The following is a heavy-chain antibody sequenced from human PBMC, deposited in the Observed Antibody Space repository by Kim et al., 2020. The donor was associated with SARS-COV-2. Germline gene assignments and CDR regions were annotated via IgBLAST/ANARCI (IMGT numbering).Heavy chain of an antibody. CDR2: ISAYNGNT. J-gene: IGHJ4*02. D-gene: IGHD3-22*01. V-gene: IGHV1-18*01. Sequence: ASVKVSCKASGYTFTNYGISWVRQAPGQGLEWMGWISAYNGNTKYAQKLQGRVTMTTDTSTSTAYMELRSLRSDDTAVYYCAREGGPGDYYYDSSGYDYWGQGTLVTVSS. CDR3: AREGGPGDYYYDSSGYDY. CDR1: GYTFTNYG.